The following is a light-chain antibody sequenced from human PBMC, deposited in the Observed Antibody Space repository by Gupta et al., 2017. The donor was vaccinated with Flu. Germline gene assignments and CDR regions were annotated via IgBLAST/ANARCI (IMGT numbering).Light chain of an antibody. CDR2: VAS. CDR1: QGIGSH. CDR3: QQLKSYPIT. V-gene: IGKV1-9*01. J-gene: IGKJ4*01. Sequence: DIHLTQSPSFLSASVGDRVSLTCRASQGIGSHLAWYQQKPWKAPKLLIYVASTLQSGVPSRFSGSRSGTEFTLTISSLQPEDSATYWCQQLKSYPITFGGGTKVEIK.